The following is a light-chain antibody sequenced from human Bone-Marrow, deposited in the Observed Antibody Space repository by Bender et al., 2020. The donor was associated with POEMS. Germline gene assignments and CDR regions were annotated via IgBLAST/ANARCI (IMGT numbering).Light chain of an antibody. CDR2: STY. Sequence: QSVLTQPPSASGTPGQRVTISCSGGSSNIGTNTVNWYQQLPGTAPKLLIYSTYQRPSGVPDRFSGSMSGTSASLAISGLHSEDEADYYCVAWDDTLNGWVFGGGTKLTVL. V-gene: IGLV1-44*01. CDR3: VAWDDTLNGWV. J-gene: IGLJ2*01. CDR1: SSNIGTNT.